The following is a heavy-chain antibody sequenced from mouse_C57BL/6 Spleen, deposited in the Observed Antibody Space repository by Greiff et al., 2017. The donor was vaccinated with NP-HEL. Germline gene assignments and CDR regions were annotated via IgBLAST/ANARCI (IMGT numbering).Heavy chain of an antibody. CDR3: ARSMVTTGNYFDY. J-gene: IGHJ2*01. Sequence: QVQLQQSGAELVKPGASVKISCKASGYAFSRYWMNWVKQRPGQGLEWIGQIYPGDGDTNYNGTFKGKATLTADKSSSTAYMQLSSLTSEDSAVYFCARSMVTTGNYFDYWGQGTTLTVSS. V-gene: IGHV1-80*01. D-gene: IGHD2-2*01. CDR2: IYPGDGDT. CDR1: GYAFSRYW.